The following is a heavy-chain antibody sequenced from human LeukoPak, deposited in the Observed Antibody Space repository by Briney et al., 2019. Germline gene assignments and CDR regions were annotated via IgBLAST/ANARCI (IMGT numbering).Heavy chain of an antibody. V-gene: IGHV4-38-2*02. CDR1: GYSISSGYF. Sequence: SETLSLTCTVSGYSISSGYFWGWIRQPPGKGLEWIGSIYHSGSSYYNPSLNSRVTISVDTSKSQFSLKLSSVTAADTAVYYCARGELLLDAFDIWGQGTMVTVSS. J-gene: IGHJ3*02. CDR2: IYHSGSS. CDR3: ARGELLLDAFDI. D-gene: IGHD1-26*01.